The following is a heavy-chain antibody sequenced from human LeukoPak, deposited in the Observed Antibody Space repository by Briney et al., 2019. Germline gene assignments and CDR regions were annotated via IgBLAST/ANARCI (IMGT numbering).Heavy chain of an antibody. CDR1: GFTFDDYA. Sequence: GGSLRLSCAASGFTFDDYAMHWVRQAPGKGLEWVSGISWNSGSIGYADSVKGRFTISRDNAKNFLYLQMNSLRAEDMALYYCAKASFFGSSYSPGHDAFDIWGQGTMVTVSS. J-gene: IGHJ3*02. D-gene: IGHD2-21*01. V-gene: IGHV3-9*03. CDR3: AKASFFGSSYSPGHDAFDI. CDR2: ISWNSGSI.